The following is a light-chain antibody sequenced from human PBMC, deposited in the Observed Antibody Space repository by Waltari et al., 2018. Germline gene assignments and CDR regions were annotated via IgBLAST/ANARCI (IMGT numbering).Light chain of an antibody. J-gene: IGKJ1*01. CDR2: DAS. CDR1: QSVSRT. CDR3: QKYGTLPAT. Sequence: EIVLTQPPGTLSLSPGARATLSCRASQSVSRTLAWYQQKPGQSPRLLIYDASTSATGIPDRFSGSGSGTDFSLTISRLEPEDFAVYYCQKYGTLPATFGQGTKVEIK. V-gene: IGKV3-20*01.